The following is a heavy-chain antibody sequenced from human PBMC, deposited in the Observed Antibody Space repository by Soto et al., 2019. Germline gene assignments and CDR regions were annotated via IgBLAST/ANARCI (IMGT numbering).Heavy chain of an antibody. CDR2: IYYSGST. J-gene: IGHJ4*02. D-gene: IGHD3-22*01. CDR3: TTQWLYSSGILDFDY. V-gene: IGHV4-39*03. Sequence: SETLSLTCTVSGGSISSSSDYWGWIRQPPGKGLEWIGSIYYSGSTYYNPSLKSRVTISVDTSKNQFSLKLSSVTAADTAVYYCTTQWLYSSGILDFDYWGQGTLVTV. CDR1: GGSISSSSDY.